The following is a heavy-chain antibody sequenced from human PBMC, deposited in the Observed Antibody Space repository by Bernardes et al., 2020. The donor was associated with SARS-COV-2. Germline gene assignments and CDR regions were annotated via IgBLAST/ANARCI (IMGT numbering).Heavy chain of an antibody. CDR2: SGRSGNT. Sequence: GGSLRLSCAASGFIFSDYSMSWVRQAPGKGLEWVSASGRSGNTYYADSVKGRFTVSRDISQNTLYLQMSSLRVEDTAVYYCAKEGPDYGYADYWGQGTLVTVSS. CDR3: AKEGPDYGYADY. D-gene: IGHD5-12*01. J-gene: IGHJ4*02. V-gene: IGHV3-23*01. CDR1: GFIFSDYS.